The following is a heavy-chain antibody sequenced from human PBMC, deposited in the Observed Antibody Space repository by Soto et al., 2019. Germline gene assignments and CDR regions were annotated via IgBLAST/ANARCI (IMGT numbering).Heavy chain of an antibody. J-gene: IGHJ6*02. CDR2: IYPGDSDT. CDR1: GYSFTSYW. V-gene: IGHV5-51*01. Sequence: PGESLKISCKGSGYSFTSYWIGWVRQMPGKGLEWMGIIYPGDSDTRYSPSFQGQVTISADKSISTAYLQWSSLKASDTAMYYCARHPAPGKKNYYGMDVWGQGTTVTVS. CDR3: ARHPAPGKKNYYGMDV.